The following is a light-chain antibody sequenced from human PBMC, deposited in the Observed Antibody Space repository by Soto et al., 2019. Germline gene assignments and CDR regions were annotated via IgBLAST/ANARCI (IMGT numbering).Light chain of an antibody. V-gene: IGKV3-20*01. CDR3: QQYGSSVWT. J-gene: IGKJ1*01. CDR2: GTS. Sequence: EIVLTQSPGTLSLSPGDRATLSCRASQSLSSSYLAWYQQKPGQAPRLLIYGTSSRATGIPDRFSGSGSGTGFTLTISRLEPDAFAVYYCQQYGSSVWTFGQGTKVDIK. CDR1: QSLSSSY.